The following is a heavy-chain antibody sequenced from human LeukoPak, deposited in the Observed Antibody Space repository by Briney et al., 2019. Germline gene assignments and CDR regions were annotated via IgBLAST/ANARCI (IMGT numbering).Heavy chain of an antibody. CDR1: GGSFSGYY. CDR3: ARGHGYYSLVDY. Sequence: SETLSLTCAVYGGSFSGYYWSWIRQPPGKGLEWIGEINHSGSTNYNPSLKSRVTISVDTSKNQFSLKLSSVTAADTAVYYCARGHGYYSLVDYWGQGTLVTVSS. J-gene: IGHJ4*02. D-gene: IGHD4-11*01. V-gene: IGHV4-34*01. CDR2: INHSGST.